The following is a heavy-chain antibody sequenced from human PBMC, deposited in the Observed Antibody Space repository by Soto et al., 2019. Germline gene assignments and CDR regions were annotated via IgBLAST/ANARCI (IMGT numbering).Heavy chain of an antibody. D-gene: IGHD2-2*01. J-gene: IGHJ6*02. CDR1: GFTFSSYA. V-gene: IGHV3-23*01. Sequence: GGSLRFSCAASGFTFSSYAMTWVRQAPGRGLEWVSVISAGGENTFYADSVKGRFTISRDNSKNTMYLQMNNLGAGDTATYHGAKGSKSAEVSAARVYGMYVWDQETTFTVAS. CDR3: AKGSKSAEVSAARVYGMYV. CDR2: ISAGGENT.